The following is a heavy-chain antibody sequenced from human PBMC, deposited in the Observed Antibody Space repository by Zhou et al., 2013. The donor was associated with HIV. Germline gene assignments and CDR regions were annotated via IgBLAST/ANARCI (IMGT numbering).Heavy chain of an antibody. V-gene: IGHV1-69*04. CDR1: GDIFSNYA. CDR2: IIPKLHIV. D-gene: IGHD3-10*01. CDR3: AREHGDITTIRGVPPPGDV. Sequence: QVQLVQSGAQMKTPGSSVKVSCKASGDIFSNYAFSWVRRAPGQGLEWMGRIIPKLHIVYNAQRFQGRVTLTADESATTAYMEVSSLKFEDTAVYYCAREHGDITTIRGVPPPGDVWGQGTLVTVSS. J-gene: IGHJ4*02.